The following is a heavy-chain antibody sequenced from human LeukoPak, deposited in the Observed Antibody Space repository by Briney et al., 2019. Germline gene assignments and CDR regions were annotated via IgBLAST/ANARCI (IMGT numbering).Heavy chain of an antibody. CDR3: ARPNSSSWYYFDN. V-gene: IGHV4-38-2*01. Sequence: SETLSLTCAVSGYSISSGYYWGWIRQPLGKGLEWIGSMYHRGSTYYNPSLKSRVTISVDTSKNQFSLKLSSVTAADTAVYYCARPNSSSWYYFDNWGQGTLVTVSS. J-gene: IGHJ4*02. CDR1: GYSISSGYY. D-gene: IGHD6-13*01. CDR2: MYHRGST.